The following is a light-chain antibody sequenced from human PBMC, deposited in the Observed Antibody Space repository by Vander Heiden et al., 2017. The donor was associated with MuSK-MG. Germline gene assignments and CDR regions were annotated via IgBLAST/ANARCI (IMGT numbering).Light chain of an antibody. Sequence: DIQMTQSPSSLSASVGDRVTITCQASQDISNYLNWYQQKPGKAPKLLIYDASNMETGVPSRFSGGGSGTDFTFTISSLQPEDIATYYCQQYDDLPLTFGEGTTVEIK. CDR2: DAS. CDR1: QDISNY. CDR3: QQYDDLPLT. J-gene: IGKJ4*01. V-gene: IGKV1-33*01.